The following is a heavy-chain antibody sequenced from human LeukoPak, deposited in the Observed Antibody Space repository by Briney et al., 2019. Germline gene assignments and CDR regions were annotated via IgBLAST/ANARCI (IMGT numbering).Heavy chain of an antibody. CDR3: ARDSPIMGTFYAFDI. V-gene: IGHV1-2*06. CDR1: GYTFTGYY. CDR2: MNPNSGGT. D-gene: IGHD2/OR15-2a*01. J-gene: IGHJ3*02. Sequence: ASVKVSCKASGYTFTGYYLHWVRQAPGQGPEWMGQMNPNSGGTNYGQKFQGRVTMTRDTSISTAYMELARLRSDDTAVYYCARDSPIMGTFYAFDIWGQGTMVTVSS.